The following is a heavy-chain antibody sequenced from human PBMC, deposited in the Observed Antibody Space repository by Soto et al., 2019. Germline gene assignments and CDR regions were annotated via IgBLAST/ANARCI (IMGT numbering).Heavy chain of an antibody. CDR1: GFNFKAYG. J-gene: IGHJ4*02. CDR3: AVGRGDLSLTPFDY. D-gene: IGHD3-16*02. CDR2: ISTDGGKQ. V-gene: IGHV3-30-3*01. Sequence: QVRLVESGGGVVQPGRSLRLSCVASGFNFKAYGIHWVRQAPGKGLEWVAVISTDGGKQHLADSVKGRFTISRDNLKNTLYLQMNNVRPEDTAVYFCAVGRGDLSLTPFDYWGQGSLVTVSS.